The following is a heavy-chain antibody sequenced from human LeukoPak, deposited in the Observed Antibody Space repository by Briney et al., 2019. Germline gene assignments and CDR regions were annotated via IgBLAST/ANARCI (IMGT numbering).Heavy chain of an antibody. CDR1: GYSFTSYW. J-gene: IGHJ6*02. V-gene: IGHV5-10-1*01. CDR2: IDPSDSYT. D-gene: IGHD3-10*01. CDR3: ARRKYYYGSGSYYDYYYYYGMDV. Sequence: GESLKISCKGSGYSFTSYWISWMRQMPGKGLEWMGRIDPSDSYTNYSPSFQGHVTISADKSISTAYLQWSSLKASDTAMCYCARRKYYYGSGSYYDYYYYYGMDVWGQGTTVTVSS.